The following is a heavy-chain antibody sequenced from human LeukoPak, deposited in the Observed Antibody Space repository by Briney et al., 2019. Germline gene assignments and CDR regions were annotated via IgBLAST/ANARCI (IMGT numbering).Heavy chain of an antibody. CDR3: AKDQGGGGSYPPDAFDI. CDR1: GFTFSSDA. Sequence: GGSLRLSCAASGFTFSSDAMSWVCQAPGKGLEWVSAISGSGDSTYYADSVKGGVTISRDNSKNTLCLQMNSLRAEDTAVYYCAKDQGGGGSYPPDAFDIWGQGTMVTVSS. V-gene: IGHV3-23*01. D-gene: IGHD1-26*01. CDR2: ISGSGDST. J-gene: IGHJ3*02.